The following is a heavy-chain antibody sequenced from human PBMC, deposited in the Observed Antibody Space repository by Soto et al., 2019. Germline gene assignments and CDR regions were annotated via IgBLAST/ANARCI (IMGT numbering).Heavy chain of an antibody. J-gene: IGHJ5*02. CDR1: GFSFSDHW. D-gene: IGHD4-17*01. V-gene: IGHV3-74*01. Sequence: GSLRLSCTASGFSFSDHWMHWVRQAPGKGPVWVSRIKNDGSDTKYADFVKGRFTISRDNAKNTLYLQLNSLGAEDTAVYYCARDRADMVTDYHPMFDLWGQG. CDR3: ARDRADMVTDYHPMFDL. CDR2: IKNDGSDT.